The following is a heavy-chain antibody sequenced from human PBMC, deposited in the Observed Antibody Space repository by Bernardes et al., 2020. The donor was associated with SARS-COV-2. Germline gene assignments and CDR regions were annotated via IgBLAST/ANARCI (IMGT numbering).Heavy chain of an antibody. CDR1: GFTFSSYA. CDR2: ISGSGGST. CDR3: AKVPLVVVPAAPLLIWFDP. V-gene: IGHV3-23*01. J-gene: IGHJ5*02. D-gene: IGHD2-2*01. Sequence: GGSLRLSCAASGFTFSSYAMSWVRQAPGKGLEWVSAISGSGGSTYYADSVKGRFTIPRDNTKNTLYLQMNSLRAEDKAVYYCAKVPLVVVPAAPLLIWFDPWGQGTLVTVSS.